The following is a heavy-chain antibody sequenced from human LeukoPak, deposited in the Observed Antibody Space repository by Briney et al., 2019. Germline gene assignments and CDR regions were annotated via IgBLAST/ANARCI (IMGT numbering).Heavy chain of an antibody. CDR3: ARDVGFPNPLDY. D-gene: IGHD6-25*01. CDR1: EFTFSSYS. J-gene: IGHJ4*02. V-gene: IGHV3-21*01. CDR2: ISGSSTYI. Sequence: PGGSLRLSXAASEFTFSSYSMNWVRQAPGKGLEWVSSISGSSTYIYYADSVKGRFSISRDNAKNSLYLQMNSLRAEDTAVYYCARDVGFPNPLDYWGQGTLVTVSS.